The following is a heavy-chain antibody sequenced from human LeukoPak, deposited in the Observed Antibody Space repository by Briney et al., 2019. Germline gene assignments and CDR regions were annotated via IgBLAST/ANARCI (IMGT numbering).Heavy chain of an antibody. CDR1: GASVSSGSYY. D-gene: IGHD4-17*01. V-gene: IGHV4-61*01. Sequence: SETLSLTCTVSGASVSSGSYYWSWIRQPPGKGLEWIGYIYYSGSTNYNPSLKSRVTISVDTPKNQFSLKLSSVTAADTAVYYCARDFAVTTAYYYGVDVWGQGITVTVSS. CDR2: IYYSGST. CDR3: ARDFAVTTAYYYGVDV. J-gene: IGHJ6*02.